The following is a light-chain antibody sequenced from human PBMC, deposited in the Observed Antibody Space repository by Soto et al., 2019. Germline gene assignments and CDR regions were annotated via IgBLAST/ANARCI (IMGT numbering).Light chain of an antibody. CDR2: GTS. V-gene: IGKV3-15*01. Sequence: EIVITQSPATLSVSPGERATPSCLASQSIGSNLAWYQQKPGQTPRLLIYGTSIRATGIPARVSGSGSGTEFTLTISSLQSEDFAVYHCQHYNNWPLTFGGGTKVDIK. CDR1: QSIGSN. CDR3: QHYNNWPLT. J-gene: IGKJ4*01.